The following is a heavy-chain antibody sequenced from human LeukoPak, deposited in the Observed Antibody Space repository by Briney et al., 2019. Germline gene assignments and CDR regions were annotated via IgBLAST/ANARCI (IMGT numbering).Heavy chain of an antibody. J-gene: IGHJ6*02. CDR2: ISSSSSTI. V-gene: IGHV3-48*04. Sequence: GGSLRLSCAASGFTFSSYSMNWVRQAPGKGLEWVSYISSSSSTIYYADSVKGRFTISRDNAKNSLYLQMNSLRAEDTAVYYCARVQSSSSWYVVRAYYYYGMDVWGQGTTVTVSS. CDR3: ARVQSSSSWYVVRAYYYYGMDV. CDR1: GFTFSSYS. D-gene: IGHD6-13*01.